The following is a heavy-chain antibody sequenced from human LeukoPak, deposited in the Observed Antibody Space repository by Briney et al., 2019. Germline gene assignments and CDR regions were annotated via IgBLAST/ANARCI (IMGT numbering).Heavy chain of an antibody. J-gene: IGHJ4*02. CDR3: ARDYGGNFDS. CDR1: GFPFTSYW. Sequence: GGSLRLSCAASGFPFTSYWMSWVRQAPGNGLEWVANIKPDGREKYYVDSVKRRFTVSRHNAKNSVDLQMSSLRGDDTAVYYCARDYGGNFDSWGQGTLVTVSS. CDR2: IKPDGREK. V-gene: IGHV3-7*01. D-gene: IGHD4-23*01.